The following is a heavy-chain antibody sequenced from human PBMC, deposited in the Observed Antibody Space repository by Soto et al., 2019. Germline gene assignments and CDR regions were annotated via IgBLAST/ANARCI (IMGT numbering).Heavy chain of an antibody. CDR1: GGTFSSYS. D-gene: IGHD2-15*01. V-gene: IGHV1-69*06. Sequence: SVKVSCKASGGTFSSYSISWVRQAPGQGLEWMGGIIPIFGTANYAQKFQGRVTITADKSTSTAYMELSSLRSEDTAVYYCARDRVVVVAATLGEFDPWGQGTLVTVSS. CDR2: IIPIFGTA. J-gene: IGHJ5*02. CDR3: ARDRVVVVAATLGEFDP.